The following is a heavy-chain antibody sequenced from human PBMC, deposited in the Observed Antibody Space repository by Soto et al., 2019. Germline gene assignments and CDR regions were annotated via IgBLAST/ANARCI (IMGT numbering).Heavy chain of an antibody. CDR1: RITFTNYW. J-gene: IGHJ4*02. V-gene: IGHV3-74*01. Sequence: EVQLVESGGGSVQPGGSLRLSCVASRITFTNYWMHWVRQVPGKGLVWVARVDSDGRGTSYADFVKGRFTISRNNAKNTLYLLMNSLRVEDTAMDYCGTVFEHWGQGIPVTVSS. CDR3: GTVFEH. CDR2: VDSDGRGT.